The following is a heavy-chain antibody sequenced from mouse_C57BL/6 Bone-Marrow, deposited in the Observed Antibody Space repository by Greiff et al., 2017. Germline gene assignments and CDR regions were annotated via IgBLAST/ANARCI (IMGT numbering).Heavy chain of an antibody. CDR3: ARRSYYYGSSYLYYYAMDD. Sequence: QVQLQQSGAELVRPGTSVKVSCKASGYAFTNYLIEWVKQRPGQGLEWIGVINPGSGGTNYNEKFKGKATLTADKSSSTAYMQLSSLTSEDSAVYFCARRSYYYGSSYLYYYAMDDWGQGTSVTVSS. V-gene: IGHV1-54*01. CDR2: INPGSGGT. D-gene: IGHD1-1*01. CDR1: GYAFTNYL. J-gene: IGHJ4*01.